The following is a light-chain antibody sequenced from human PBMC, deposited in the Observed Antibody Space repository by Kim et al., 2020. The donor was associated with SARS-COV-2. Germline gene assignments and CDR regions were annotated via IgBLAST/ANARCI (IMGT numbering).Light chain of an antibody. CDR3: QQYYTNPS. Sequence: DIVMTQSPDSLAVSLGERATINCKSSQSVLYSSNNKNYLAWYQQKPGQPPKLLIYWASTRESWVPDRFSGSGSGTDFTLTITSLQAEDVAFYYCQQYYTNPSFGGGTKVDIK. J-gene: IGKJ4*01. CDR2: WAS. V-gene: IGKV4-1*01. CDR1: QSVLYSSNNKNY.